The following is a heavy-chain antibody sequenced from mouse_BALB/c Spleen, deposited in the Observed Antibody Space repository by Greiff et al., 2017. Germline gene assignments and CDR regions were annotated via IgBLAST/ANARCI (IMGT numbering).Heavy chain of an antibody. CDR2: IYPGNVNT. Sequence: VQLQQSGPELVKPGASVRISCKASGYTFTSYYIHWVKQRPGQGLEWIGWIYPGNVNTKYNEKFKGKATLTADKSSSTAYMQLSSLTSEDSAVYFCARKVRLEDYFDYWGQGTTLTVSS. CDR1: GYTFTSYY. CDR3: ARKVRLEDYFDY. V-gene: IGHV1S56*01. J-gene: IGHJ2*01. D-gene: IGHD2-14*01.